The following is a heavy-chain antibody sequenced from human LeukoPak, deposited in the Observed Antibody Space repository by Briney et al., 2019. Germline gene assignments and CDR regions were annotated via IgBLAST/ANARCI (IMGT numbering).Heavy chain of an antibody. J-gene: IGHJ4*02. CDR3: VVLPAATPYDFDC. CDR1: GGSISSSSYY. Sequence: SETLSLTCTVSGGSISSSSYYWGWIRQPPGKGLEWIGSIYYSGSTYYNPSLKSRVTISVDTSKNQFSLKLSSVTAADTALYYCVVLPAATPYDFDCWGQGTLVTVSS. V-gene: IGHV4-39*01. D-gene: IGHD2-2*01. CDR2: IYYSGST.